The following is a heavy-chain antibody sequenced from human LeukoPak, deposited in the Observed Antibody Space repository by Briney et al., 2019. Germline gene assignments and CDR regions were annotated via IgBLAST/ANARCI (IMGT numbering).Heavy chain of an antibody. CDR1: GFTFSSYA. CDR3: ARGGPSSGWYLDY. Sequence: GGSLRLSCAASGFTFSSYAMHWVRQAPGKGLEWVAVISYDGSNKYYADSVKGRFTISRDNSKNTLYLQMNSLRAEDTAVYYCARGGPSSGWYLDYWGQGTLVTVSS. J-gene: IGHJ4*02. V-gene: IGHV3-30*04. CDR2: ISYDGSNK. D-gene: IGHD6-19*01.